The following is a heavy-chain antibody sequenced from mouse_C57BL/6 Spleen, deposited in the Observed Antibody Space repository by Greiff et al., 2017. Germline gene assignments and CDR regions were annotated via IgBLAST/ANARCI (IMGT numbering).Heavy chain of an antibody. CDR2: IHPSDSDT. CDR1: GYTFTSYW. Sequence: QVQLKQPGAELVKPGASVKVSCKASGYTFTSYWMHWVKQRPGQGLEWIGRIHPSDSDTNYNQKFKGKATLTVDKSSSTAYMQLSSLTSEDSAVYYCAIEAQGYAMDYWGQGTSVTVSS. CDR3: AIEAQGYAMDY. J-gene: IGHJ4*01. V-gene: IGHV1-74*01. D-gene: IGHD3-2*02.